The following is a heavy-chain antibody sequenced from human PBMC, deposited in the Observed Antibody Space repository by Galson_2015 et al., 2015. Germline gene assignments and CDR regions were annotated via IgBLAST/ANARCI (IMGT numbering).Heavy chain of an antibody. V-gene: IGHV6-1*01. CDR3: AYGGTVTTYDAFEI. CDR2: KYYKCKWYN. J-gene: IGHJ3*02. Sequence: CAIYGDSVSSDSAAWKWIRQSPSRGVEWLGRKYYKCKWYNDYAVSVKSRITINPDTSENQFYLQLNSVTPEDTAVYYCAYGGTVTTYDAFEIWGQGTMVTVS. D-gene: IGHD4-17*01. CDR1: GDSVSSDSAA.